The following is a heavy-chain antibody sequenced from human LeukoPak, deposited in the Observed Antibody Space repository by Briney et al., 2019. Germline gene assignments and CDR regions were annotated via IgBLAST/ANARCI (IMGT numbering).Heavy chain of an antibody. V-gene: IGHV3-30-3*01. CDR3: ARAAVILAASRWLDS. J-gene: IGHJ5*01. Sequence: GGSLRLSCAASGFTFSRYALHWVRQAPGKGLEWVAVISHDGSNINYADSLKGRFTISRDNSNNTIYLQMNNLRDEDTAVYYCARAAVILAASRWLDSWGQGTLVTVSS. CDR1: GFTFSRYA. CDR2: ISHDGSNI. D-gene: IGHD2-15*01.